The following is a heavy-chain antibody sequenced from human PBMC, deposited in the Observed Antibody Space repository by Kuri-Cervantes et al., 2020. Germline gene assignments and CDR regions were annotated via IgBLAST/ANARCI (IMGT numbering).Heavy chain of an antibody. CDR3: AKDPLSAGYCNGGSCLYFDY. CDR2: ISGSGGST. J-gene: IGHJ4*02. V-gene: IGHV3-23*01. CDR1: GFTFSSYA. Sequence: GESLKISCAASGFTFSSYAMSWVRQAPGKGLEWVSAISGSGGSTYYADSVKGRFTISRDNSKNTLYLQMNSLRAEDTAVYYCAKDPLSAGYCNGGSCLYFDYWGQGTLVTVSS. D-gene: IGHD2-15*01.